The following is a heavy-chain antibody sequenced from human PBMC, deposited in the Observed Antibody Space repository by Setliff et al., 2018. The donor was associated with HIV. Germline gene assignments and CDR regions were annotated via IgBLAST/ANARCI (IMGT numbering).Heavy chain of an antibody. Sequence: PSETLSLTCTVSGGSINSTSYYWGWIRQPPGNGLERIGSIYHTGSTYYKPSLKSRVTISVDTSKNTLYLQMSSLRAEDTAVYYCAPHPGSQVHYYYGMDVWGQGTTVTVSS. CDR2: IYHTGST. CDR1: GGSINSTSYY. V-gene: IGHV4-39*07. CDR3: APHPGSQVHYYYGMDV. J-gene: IGHJ6*02. D-gene: IGHD3-10*01.